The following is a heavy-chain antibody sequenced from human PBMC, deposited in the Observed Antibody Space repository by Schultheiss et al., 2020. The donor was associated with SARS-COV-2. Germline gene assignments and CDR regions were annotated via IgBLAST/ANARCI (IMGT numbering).Heavy chain of an antibody. V-gene: IGHV3-48*03. CDR2: ISGSGGST. J-gene: IGHJ6*02. Sequence: GGSLRLSCAASGFIFSSYEMNWVRQAPGKGLEWVSAISGSGGSTYYADSVKGRFTISRDNAKNSLYLQMNSLRAEDTAVYYCASSLPHIPLYYYYGMDVWGQGTTVTVSS. CDR3: ASSLPHIPLYYYYGMDV. CDR1: GFIFSSYE. D-gene: IGHD2-21*01.